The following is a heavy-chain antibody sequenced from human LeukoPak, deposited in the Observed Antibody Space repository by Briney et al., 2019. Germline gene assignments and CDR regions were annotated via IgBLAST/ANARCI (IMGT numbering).Heavy chain of an antibody. CDR1: GFSFSAYG. CDR2: IWYDGSSK. V-gene: IGHV3-33*01. CDR3: ARSQSSSLIDY. D-gene: IGHD6-13*01. J-gene: IGHJ4*02. Sequence: GGSLRLSCAASGFSFSAYGVHWVRQAPGKGLEWVAVIWYDGSSKDYADSVKGRFTFSRDNSKNTPYLQMNSLTVEDTAVYYCARSQSSSLIDYWGQGTLVIVSS.